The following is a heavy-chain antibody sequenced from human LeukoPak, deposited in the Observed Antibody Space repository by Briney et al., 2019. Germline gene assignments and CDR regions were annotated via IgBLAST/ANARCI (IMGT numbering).Heavy chain of an antibody. Sequence: GRSLRLSCAASGLTFNSYVMHWVRQAPGKGLEWVSSITSGGRHIYYADSVKGRFAISRDNAKNSLYLQLDSLRAEDTAVYYCARGVGSYDLYYFDYWGQGTLVTVSS. CDR3: ARGVGSYDLYYFDY. V-gene: IGHV3-21*01. D-gene: IGHD2-2*01. CDR2: ITSGGRHI. CDR1: GLTFNSYV. J-gene: IGHJ4*02.